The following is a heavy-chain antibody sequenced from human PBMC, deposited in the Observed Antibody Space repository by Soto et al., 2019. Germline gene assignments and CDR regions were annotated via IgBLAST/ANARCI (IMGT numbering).Heavy chain of an antibody. V-gene: IGHV4-61*01. CDR1: GGTISSGNYY. CDR3: ARADVTYYDFWSGYYPN. CDR2: IYYSGTT. D-gene: IGHD3-3*01. J-gene: IGHJ4*02. Sequence: TSETLSLTCTVSGGTISSGNYYWSWNRKPPGKGLEWIGFIYYSGTTHYSPSLRSRVTISVDTSKNQFSLKLSSVTAADTAVYYCARADVTYYDFWSGYYPNWGQGTLVTVSS.